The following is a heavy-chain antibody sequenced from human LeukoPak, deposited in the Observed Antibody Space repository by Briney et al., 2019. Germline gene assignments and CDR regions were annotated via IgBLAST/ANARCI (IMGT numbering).Heavy chain of an antibody. CDR2: FYISGST. V-gene: IGHV4-4*07. J-gene: IGHJ5*02. CDR3: ARERTGWSDR. CDR1: GGSIISYS. Sequence: SETLSLTCTLSGGSIISYSWSWLRQPAGKGPEWIGRFYISGSTHYSPPLKSRVTVSLAKSRNQFSLKMSSVTAADTAVYYCARERTGWSDRWGQGILATVSS.